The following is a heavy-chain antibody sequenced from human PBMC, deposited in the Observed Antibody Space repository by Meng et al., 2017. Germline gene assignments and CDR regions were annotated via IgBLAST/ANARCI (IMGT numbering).Heavy chain of an antibody. V-gene: IGHV1-2*06. CDR2: INPKSGDT. CDR3: ARDEDISAAGKLFGDY. Sequence: GAEVKKPWASVKVPCKPAGYNFSDYYIHGVRRAPGQGLEWMGRINPKSGDTHYAQKFQARVTMTGDTSISTAYMELSGLRSDDTAMYYCARDEDISAAGKLFGDYWGQGTLVTVSS. D-gene: IGHD6-25*01. J-gene: IGHJ4*02. CDR1: GYNFSDYY.